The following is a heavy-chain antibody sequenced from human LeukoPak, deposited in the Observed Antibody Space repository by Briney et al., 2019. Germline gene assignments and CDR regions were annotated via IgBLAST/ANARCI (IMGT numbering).Heavy chain of an antibody. J-gene: IGHJ4*02. V-gene: IGHV4-38-2*02. CDR3: ARNDYYGSGSYQAPGD. CDR1: GYSISSGYY. D-gene: IGHD3-10*01. Sequence: SETLSLTCTVSGYSISSGYYWGWIRQPPGKGLEWIGSIYHSGSTYYNPSLKSRVTISVDTSKNQSSLKLSSVTAADTAVYYCARNDYYGSGSYQAPGDWGQGTLVTVSS. CDR2: IYHSGST.